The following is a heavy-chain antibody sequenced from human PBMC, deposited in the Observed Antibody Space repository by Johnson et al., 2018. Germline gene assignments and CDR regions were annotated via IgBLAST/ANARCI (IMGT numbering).Heavy chain of an antibody. Sequence: VQLVQSGGGVVQPGRSLRLSCAASRFTFSNYGMHWVRQAPGKGLEWVGRIKSKISGGTTDLAAPVKGRFSMSRDDSTNTVYLQMNNLKTEDIGVYYCTALSTLEGVIVIAYWGRGTGVTVSS. CDR3: TALSTLEGVIVIAY. V-gene: IGHV3-15*07. CDR2: IKSKISGGTT. CDR1: RFTFSNYG. D-gene: IGHD3-16*02. J-gene: IGHJ4*02.